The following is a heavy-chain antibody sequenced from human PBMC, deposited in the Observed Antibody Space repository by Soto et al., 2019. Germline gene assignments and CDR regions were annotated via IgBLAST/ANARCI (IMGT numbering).Heavy chain of an antibody. CDR3: ARGTRMRPRYCGGDCYSSLYYFDY. J-gene: IGHJ4*02. Sequence: SVKVSCKASGGTFSSYAISWVRQAPGQGLEWMGGIIPIFGTANYAQKFQGRVTITADESTSTAYMELSSLRSEDTAVYYCARGTRMRPRYCGGDCYSSLYYFDYWGQGTLVTVSS. V-gene: IGHV1-69*13. CDR1: GGTFSSYA. D-gene: IGHD2-21*02. CDR2: IIPIFGTA.